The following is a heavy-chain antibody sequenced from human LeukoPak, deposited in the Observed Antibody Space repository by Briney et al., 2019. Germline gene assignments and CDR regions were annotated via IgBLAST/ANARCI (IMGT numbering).Heavy chain of an antibody. CDR1: GGSISSSNW. Sequence: PSETLSLTCAVSGGSISSSNWWSWVRQPPGKGLEWIGEIYHSGSTNYNPSLKSRVTISVDTSKNQFSLKLSSVTAADTAVYYCARVRPPYLFDYWGQGTLVTVSS. V-gene: IGHV4-4*02. D-gene: IGHD2-2*02. CDR2: IYHSGST. J-gene: IGHJ4*02. CDR3: ARVRPPYLFDY.